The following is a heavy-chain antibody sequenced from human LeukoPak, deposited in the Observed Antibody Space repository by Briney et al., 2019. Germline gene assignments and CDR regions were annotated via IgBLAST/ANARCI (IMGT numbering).Heavy chain of an antibody. CDR3: ARRRLERLVVWFDP. CDR1: GGSISSSNW. J-gene: IGHJ5*02. D-gene: IGHD1-1*01. CDR2: IYHSGST. V-gene: IGHV4-4*02. Sequence: PSETLSLTCAVSGGSISSSNWWSWIRQPPGKGLEWIGEIYHSGSTNYNPSLKSRVTISVDKSKTQFSLKLSSVTAADTAVYYCARRRLERLVVWFDPWGQGTLVTVSS.